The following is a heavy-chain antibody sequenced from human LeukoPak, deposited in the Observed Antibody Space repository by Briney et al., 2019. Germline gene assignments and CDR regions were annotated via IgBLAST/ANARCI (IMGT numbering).Heavy chain of an antibody. CDR1: GFTLSDHY. Sequence: GGSLRLSCAASGFTLSDHYIDWVRQAPGQGLEWVGHSRNKANSYTTQYAASVEGRFTILRDDSKNSLYLEMNSLKTEDTAVYYCARDLLIGGYWYFALWGRGTLVTVS. D-gene: IGHD3-9*01. CDR2: SRNKANSYTT. CDR3: ARDLLIGGYWYFAL. J-gene: IGHJ2*01. V-gene: IGHV3-72*01.